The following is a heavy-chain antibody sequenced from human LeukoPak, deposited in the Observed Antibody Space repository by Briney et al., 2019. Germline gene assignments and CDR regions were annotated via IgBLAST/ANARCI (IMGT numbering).Heavy chain of an antibody. Sequence: GGSLRLSCAASRFTFSSYSMNWVRQAPGKGLEWVSSISSSGSYIYYADSVKGRFTISRDNAKNSLYLQVNSLRAEDTALYYCARNLVPAADNSPYDYWGQGTLVTVSS. D-gene: IGHD2-2*01. CDR2: ISSSGSYI. CDR3: ARNLVPAADNSPYDY. J-gene: IGHJ4*02. CDR1: RFTFSSYS. V-gene: IGHV3-21*04.